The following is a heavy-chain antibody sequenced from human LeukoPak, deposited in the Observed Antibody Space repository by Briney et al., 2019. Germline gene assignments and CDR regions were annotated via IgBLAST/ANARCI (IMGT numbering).Heavy chain of an antibody. CDR1: GFTFSSYS. CDR3: AGDGGDYGSGSYYAY. J-gene: IGHJ4*02. D-gene: IGHD3-10*01. CDR2: ISSSSSTI. V-gene: IGHV3-48*04. Sequence: GGSLRLSCAASGFTFSSYSMNWVRQAPGKGLEWVSYISSSSSTIYYADSVKGRFTISRDNAKKSLYLQMDSLRAEDTAVYYCAGDGGDYGSGSYYAYWGQGTLVTVSS.